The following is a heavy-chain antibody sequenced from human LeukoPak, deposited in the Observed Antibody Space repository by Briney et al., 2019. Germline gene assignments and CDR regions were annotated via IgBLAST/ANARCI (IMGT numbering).Heavy chain of an antibody. D-gene: IGHD2-2*01. CDR2: ISAYNGST. CDR3: ARIACSSTSCPNWFDP. CDR1: GYTFTSYG. V-gene: IGHV1-18*01. J-gene: IGHJ5*02. Sequence: ASVKVSCKASGYTFTSYGISWVRQAPGQGLEWMGWISAYNGSTNYAQKLQGRVTMTTDTSTSTAYMELRSLRSDDTAVYYCARIACSSTSCPNWFDPWGQGTLVTVSS.